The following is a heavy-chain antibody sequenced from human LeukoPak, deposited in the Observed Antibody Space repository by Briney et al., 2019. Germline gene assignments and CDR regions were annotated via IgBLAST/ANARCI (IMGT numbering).Heavy chain of an antibody. D-gene: IGHD3-10*01. Sequence: SETLPLTCTVSGGSISSSSYYWGWIRQPPGKGLEWIGSIYYSGSTYYNPSLKSRVTISVDTSKNQFSLKLSSVTAADTAVYYCARRNSSGRSRGSFDYWGQGTLVTVSS. CDR1: GGSISSSSYY. CDR3: ARRNSSGRSRGSFDY. CDR2: IYYSGST. V-gene: IGHV4-39*01. J-gene: IGHJ4*02.